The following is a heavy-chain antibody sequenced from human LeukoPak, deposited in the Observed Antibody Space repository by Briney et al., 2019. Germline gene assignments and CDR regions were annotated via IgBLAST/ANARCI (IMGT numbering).Heavy chain of an antibody. Sequence: ASVKVSCKASGGTFSSYAISWVRQAPGQGLEWMGWISAYNGNTNYAQKLQGRVTMTTDTSTSTAYMELRSLRSDDTAVYYCARGTRFMITFGGVIVPLDPWGQGTLVTVSS. CDR3: ARGTRFMITFGGVIVPLDP. D-gene: IGHD3-16*02. CDR2: ISAYNGNT. V-gene: IGHV1-18*01. J-gene: IGHJ5*02. CDR1: GGTFSSYA.